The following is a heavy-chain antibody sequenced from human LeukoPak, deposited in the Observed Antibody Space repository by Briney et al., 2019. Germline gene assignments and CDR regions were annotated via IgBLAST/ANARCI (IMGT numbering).Heavy chain of an antibody. CDR3: AREGVGGYSSTGVFDY. Sequence: PGRSLRLSCAASGFTFSSYAMHWVRQAPGKGLEWVAVISYDGSNKYYADSVKGRFTISRDNSKNTLYLQMNSLRAEDTAVYYCAREGVGGYSSTGVFDYWGQGTLVTVSS. J-gene: IGHJ4*02. D-gene: IGHD6-13*01. CDR2: ISYDGSNK. V-gene: IGHV3-30-3*01. CDR1: GFTFSSYA.